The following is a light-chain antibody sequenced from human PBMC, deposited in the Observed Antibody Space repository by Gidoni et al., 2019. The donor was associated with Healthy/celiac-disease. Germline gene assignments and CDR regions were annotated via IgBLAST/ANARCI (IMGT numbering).Light chain of an antibody. CDR3: QSYDSSVVV. V-gene: IGLV1-40*01. CDR1: SSNIGAGYD. CDR2: GNS. J-gene: IGLJ2*01. Sequence: QSVLTQPPSVSGAPGQRVTISCTWSSSNIGAGYDVHWYQQLPGTAPKLLIYGNSNRHSGVPDRFSGSKSGTSASLAITGIQAEDEADYYCQSYDSSVVVFGGGTKLTVL.